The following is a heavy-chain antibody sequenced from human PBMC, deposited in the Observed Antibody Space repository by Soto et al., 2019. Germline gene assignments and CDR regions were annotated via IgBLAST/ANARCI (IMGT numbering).Heavy chain of an antibody. J-gene: IGHJ4*02. CDR1: GDSINSDNYY. Sequence: QLQLQESGPGLVKPSETLSLTCSVSGDSINSDNYYWGWIRQPPGKGLEWIGSIYYRGNTYYNPSAKSRVTISLDKSKSEIALKLNSVTAAHSAVYFCARLEGLATISYYFDYRGQGTLVTVSS. CDR3: ARLEGLATISYYFDY. D-gene: IGHD3-3*01. CDR2: IYYRGNT. V-gene: IGHV4-39*01.